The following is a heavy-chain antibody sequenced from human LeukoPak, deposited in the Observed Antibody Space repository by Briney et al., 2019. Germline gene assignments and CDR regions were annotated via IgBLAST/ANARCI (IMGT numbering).Heavy chain of an antibody. CDR3: SRSLDY. CDR1: GFPFSGYW. V-gene: IGHV3-7*01. J-gene: IGHJ4*02. Sequence: GGSLRLSCAASGFPFSGYWMDWVRQAPGKGMEWVANINQDGTNQYYAASVRGRFSISRDNAKNSLYLQMNSLRAEDTGVYYCSRSLDYLGQGALVTVSS. CDR2: INQDGTNQ.